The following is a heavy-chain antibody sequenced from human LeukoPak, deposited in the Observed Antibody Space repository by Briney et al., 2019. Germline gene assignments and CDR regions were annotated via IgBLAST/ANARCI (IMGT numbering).Heavy chain of an antibody. CDR1: GFTFSDYY. D-gene: IGHD3-10*01. CDR2: ISSSGSTI. Sequence: GGSLRLSCAASGFTFSDYYMSWIRQAPGKGLEWVSYISSSGSTIYYADSVKGRFTISRDNAKNSLYLQMNSLRAEDTAVYYCARDKATDPQYYYGSGSYYYFDYWGQGTLVTVSS. CDR3: ARDKATDPQYYYGSGSYYYFDY. V-gene: IGHV3-11*01. J-gene: IGHJ4*02.